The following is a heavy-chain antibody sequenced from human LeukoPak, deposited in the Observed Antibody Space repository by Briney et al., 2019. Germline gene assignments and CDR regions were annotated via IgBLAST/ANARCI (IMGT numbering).Heavy chain of an antibody. CDR1: GGTFSSYA. CDR2: IIPMYGPV. Sequence: ASVKVSCKASGGTFSSYAISWVRQAPGQGLEWMGGIIPMYGPVNYAQKFQGRVTITADESTTTAYMELSSLRSEDTAVYYCAIESAFDIWGLGTMVTVSS. V-gene: IGHV1-69*13. CDR3: AIESAFDI. J-gene: IGHJ3*02.